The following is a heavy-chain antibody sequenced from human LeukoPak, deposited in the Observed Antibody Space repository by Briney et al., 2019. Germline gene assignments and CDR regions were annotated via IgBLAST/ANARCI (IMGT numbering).Heavy chain of an antibody. Sequence: GASVKVSCKASGYTFTGYYMHWVRQAPGQGLEWMGWINPNSGGTNYAQKFQGRVTMTRDTSISTAYMELSRLRSDDTAVYYCARDGVLRYFDWLPNYYYYYMDVWGKGTTVTISS. CDR3: ARDGVLRYFDWLPNYYYYYMDV. CDR1: GYTFTGYY. CDR2: INPNSGGT. J-gene: IGHJ6*03. V-gene: IGHV1-2*02. D-gene: IGHD3-9*01.